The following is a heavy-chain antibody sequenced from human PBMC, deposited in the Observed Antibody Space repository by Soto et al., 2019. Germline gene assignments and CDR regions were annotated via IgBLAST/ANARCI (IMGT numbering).Heavy chain of an antibody. CDR3: AKHAAAAAPDY. J-gene: IGHJ4*02. CDR1: GFTFSSYA. Sequence: EVQLLESGGGLVQPGGSLRLSCAASGFTFSSYAMSWVRQAPGKGLEWVSLICGSGGGTYYADSLKGLFTISRDNSKNTLYFQMNSLRAEGTAVYYCAKHAAAAAPDYGGQGTLVTVSS. V-gene: IGHV3-23*01. D-gene: IGHD6-13*01. CDR2: ICGSGGGT.